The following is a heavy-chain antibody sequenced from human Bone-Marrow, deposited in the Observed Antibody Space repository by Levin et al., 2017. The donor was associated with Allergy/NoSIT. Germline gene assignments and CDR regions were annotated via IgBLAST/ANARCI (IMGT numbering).Heavy chain of an antibody. Sequence: AGESLKISCEASTFTFRTYAMHWVRQAPGKGLEWVASISSDGYYKYYADSVKGRFTISRANSKNTLFLQMNSLRTEDTAVFYCARDRGAEYGDDVESSYLYYYMDVWGKGTTVTVAS. D-gene: IGHD4-17*01. V-gene: IGHV3-30-3*01. CDR2: ISSDGYYK. J-gene: IGHJ6*03. CDR3: ARDRGAEYGDDVESSYLYYYMDV. CDR1: TFTFRTYA.